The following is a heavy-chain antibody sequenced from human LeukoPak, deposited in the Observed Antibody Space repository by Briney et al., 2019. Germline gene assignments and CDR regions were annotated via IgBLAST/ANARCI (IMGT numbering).Heavy chain of an antibody. CDR1: GGSFSGYY. V-gene: IGHV4-34*01. CDR3: AGGGRGRIAVAGTNAFDI. J-gene: IGHJ3*02. CDR2: INHSGST. Sequence: AETLSLTCAVYGGSFSGYYWSWVRQAPGKGLEWMGEINHSGSTNYNASLRSRGTISVETSKNKCSLKLRSVTAADTAVYYCAGGGRGRIAVAGTNAFDIWGQGTMVTVSS. D-gene: IGHD6-19*01.